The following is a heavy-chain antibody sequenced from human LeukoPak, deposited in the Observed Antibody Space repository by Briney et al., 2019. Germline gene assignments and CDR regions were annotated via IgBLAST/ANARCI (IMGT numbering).Heavy chain of an antibody. J-gene: IGHJ4*02. V-gene: IGHV3-48*02. Sequence: PVGSLRLSCAASGFTFSSYSMNWVRQAPGKGLEWVSYISSSSSTIYYADSVKGRFTISRDNAKNSLYLQMNSLRDEDTAVYYCARVRPGYSRSWPVPLFAYWGQGTLVTVSS. D-gene: IGHD6-13*01. CDR2: ISSSSSTI. CDR1: GFTFSSYS. CDR3: ARVRPGYSRSWPVPLFAY.